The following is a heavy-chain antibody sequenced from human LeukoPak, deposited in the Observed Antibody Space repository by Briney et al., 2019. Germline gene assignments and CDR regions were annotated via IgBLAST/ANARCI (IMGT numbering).Heavy chain of an antibody. V-gene: IGHV3-23*01. J-gene: IGHJ4*02. Sequence: GVSLRLSCAASGFTFRAYAMSWVRQAPGKGLEWVSGISASGDTTYYADSVKGRFTISRDNSENTIYLQMNTLGAEDTAVYFCAKEALQSLRYSYISNFDCWGQGTLVTVSS. CDR2: ISASGDTT. D-gene: IGHD5-18*01. CDR1: GFTFRAYA. CDR3: AKEALQSLRYSYISNFDC.